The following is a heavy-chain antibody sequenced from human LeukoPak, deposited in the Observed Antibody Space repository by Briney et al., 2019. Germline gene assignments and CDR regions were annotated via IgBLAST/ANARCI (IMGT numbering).Heavy chain of an antibody. D-gene: IGHD6-6*01. CDR3: ARDWSSSPYTYYYYYMDV. CDR2: IYYSGST. CDR1: GGSISSASYY. Sequence: PSETLSLTCTVSGGSISSASYYWGWIRQPPGKGLEWIGTIYYSGSTYYNPSLKSRVTISVDTSKNQVSLKLRSVTAADTAVYHCARDWSSSPYTYYYYYMDVWGKGTTVTVSS. J-gene: IGHJ6*03. V-gene: IGHV4-39*07.